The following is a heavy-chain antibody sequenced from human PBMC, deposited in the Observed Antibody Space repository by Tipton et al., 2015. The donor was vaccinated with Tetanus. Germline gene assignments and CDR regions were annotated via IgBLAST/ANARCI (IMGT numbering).Heavy chain of an antibody. V-gene: IGHV3-23*01. J-gene: IGHJ6*02. D-gene: IGHD3-10*01. CDR1: AITFSTYA. CDR2: ISRSGGST. CDR3: ANMDTYFYHGRDV. Sequence: SLRLSCVDSAITFSTYAMGWVRQAPGKGLEWVSGISRSGGSTYYADSVKGRFTISRDNSQRTLFLQMSSLRAEDTAVYFCANMDTYFYHGRDVWGQGTTVTVSS.